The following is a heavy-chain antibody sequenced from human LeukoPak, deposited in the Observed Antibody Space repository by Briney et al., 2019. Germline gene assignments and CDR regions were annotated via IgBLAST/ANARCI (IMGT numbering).Heavy chain of an antibody. CDR1: GYTFTGYY. D-gene: IGHD4-17*01. V-gene: IGHV1-2*02. Sequence: ASVQVSCKASGYTFTGYYMHWVRQTPGQGLEWMGWINPNSGGTNYAQKFQGRVTMTRDTSISTAYMELSRLRSDDTAVYYCASVSTVTKLFDYWGQGTLVTVSS. J-gene: IGHJ4*02. CDR2: INPNSGGT. CDR3: ASVSTVTKLFDY.